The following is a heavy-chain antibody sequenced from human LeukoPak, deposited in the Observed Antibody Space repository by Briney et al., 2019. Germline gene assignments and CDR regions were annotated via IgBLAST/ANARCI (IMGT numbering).Heavy chain of an antibody. V-gene: IGHV3-48*03. D-gene: IGHD4-17*01. CDR3: ARLPTVTTMGY. J-gene: IGHJ4*02. CDR1: GVTSISYE. Sequence: PGGSLRLSCATPGVTSISYEMNWVRQAPGKGLEWVSYISHSGSTIYYADSVKGRFTISRDNGKNSLYLQMNSLRAEDTAIYYCARLPTVTTMGYWGQGTLVTVSS. CDR2: ISHSGSTI.